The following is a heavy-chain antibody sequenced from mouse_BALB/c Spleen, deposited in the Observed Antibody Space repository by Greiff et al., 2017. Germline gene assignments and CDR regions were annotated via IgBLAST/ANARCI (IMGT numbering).Heavy chain of an antibody. J-gene: IGHJ3*01. V-gene: IGHV1-7*01. CDR1: GYTFTSYW. CDR3: ARGEFAY. Sequence: QVQLQQSGAELAKPGASVKMSCKASGYTFTSYWMHWVNQRPGQGLEWIGYINPSTGYTEYNQKFKDKATLTADKSSSTAYMQLSSLTSEDSAVYYCARGEFAYWGQGTLVTVSA. CDR2: INPSTGYT.